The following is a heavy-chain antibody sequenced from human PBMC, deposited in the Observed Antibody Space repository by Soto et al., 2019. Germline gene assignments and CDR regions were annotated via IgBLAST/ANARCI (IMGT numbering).Heavy chain of an antibody. J-gene: IGHJ5*02. CDR3: SRDVRWLRLDGWFDP. CDR2: TRSKASGGTT. CDR1: GFTFGDYT. Sequence: PGGSLRLSCTAYGFTFGDYTISWFRQAPGKGLEWVGFTRSKASGGTTEYAASVKGRFTLSRDDSKSIAYLQLNSLKTEDTAVYYCSRDVRWLRLDGWFDPWGQGTLVTVSS. D-gene: IGHD5-12*01. V-gene: IGHV3-49*03.